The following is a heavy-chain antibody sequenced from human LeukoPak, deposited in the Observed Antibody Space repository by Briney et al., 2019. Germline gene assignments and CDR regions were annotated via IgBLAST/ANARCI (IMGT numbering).Heavy chain of an antibody. Sequence: GGSLRLSCAASGFTFSSYGMSWVRQAPGKGLEWVSAISGSGGSTYYADSVKGRFTISRDNSKNTLYLQMNSLRAEDTAVYYCAKGRPPPLIYCGGDCYPDAFDIWGQGTMVTVSS. V-gene: IGHV3-23*01. D-gene: IGHD2-21*02. CDR1: GFTFSSYG. CDR2: ISGSGGST. CDR3: AKGRPPPLIYCGGDCYPDAFDI. J-gene: IGHJ3*02.